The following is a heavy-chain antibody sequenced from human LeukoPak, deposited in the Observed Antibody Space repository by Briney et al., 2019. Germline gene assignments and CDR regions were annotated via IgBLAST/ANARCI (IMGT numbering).Heavy chain of an antibody. CDR2: ISVINNANT. CDR3: SREFPFCGADCFSGVFDI. D-gene: IGHD2-21*02. J-gene: IGHJ3*02. CDR1: GYTFSSYG. V-gene: IGHV1-18*01. Sequence: ASVKVSCKASGYTFSSYGINWVRQAPGQGLEWMGWISVINNANTRYAQNFQGRLTMTTDTSTTTAYMELRSLRSDDTAVYYCSREFPFCGADCFSGVFDIWGQGTMVTVS.